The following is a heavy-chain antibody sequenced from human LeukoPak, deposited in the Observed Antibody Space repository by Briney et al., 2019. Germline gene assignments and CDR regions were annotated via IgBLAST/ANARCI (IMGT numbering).Heavy chain of an antibody. V-gene: IGHV3-30-3*01. Sequence: GGSLRLSCAASGFTFSSYAMHRVRQAPGKGLEWVAVISYDGSNKYYADSVKGRFTISRDNSKNTLYLQMNSLRAEDTAVYYCARVPRRWELQGNWFDPWGQGTLVTVSS. CDR1: GFTFSSYA. CDR2: ISYDGSNK. CDR3: ARVPRRWELQGNWFDP. J-gene: IGHJ5*02. D-gene: IGHD2-15*01.